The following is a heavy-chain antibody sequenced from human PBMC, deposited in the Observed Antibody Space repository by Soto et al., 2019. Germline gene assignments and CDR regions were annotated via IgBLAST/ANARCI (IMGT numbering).Heavy chain of an antibody. D-gene: IGHD1-26*01. J-gene: IGHJ4*02. CDR1: GFTFSSYW. V-gene: IGHV3-7*03. CDR3: ARGSTVGATGIFDY. Sequence: GGSLRLSCAASGFTFSSYWMSWVRQAPGKGLEWVANIKQDGSEKYYVDSVKGRFTISRDNAKNSLYLQMNSLRAEDTAVYYCARGSTVGATGIFDYWGQGTLVTVSS. CDR2: IKQDGSEK.